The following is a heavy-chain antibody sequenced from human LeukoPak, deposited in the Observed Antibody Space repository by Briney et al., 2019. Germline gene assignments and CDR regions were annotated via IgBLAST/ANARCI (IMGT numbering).Heavy chain of an antibody. D-gene: IGHD3-22*01. J-gene: IGHJ4*02. CDR3: AKRDDSGGNLVDL. CDR1: GGSIRSGSHY. CDR2: IYYSGST. V-gene: IGHV4-39*02. Sequence: SQTLSLTCTVSGGSIRSGSHYWAWLRQPPGKGLEWIGSIYYSGSTYYNPSLEHRVTISIDTSKNHFSLKLSSLSVADTSVYYCAKRDDSGGNLVDLWGEGTLVTVS.